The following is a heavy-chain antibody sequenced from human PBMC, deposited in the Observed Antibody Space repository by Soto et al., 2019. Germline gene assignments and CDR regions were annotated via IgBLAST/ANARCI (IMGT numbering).Heavy chain of an antibody. D-gene: IGHD3-10*01. V-gene: IGHV3-72*01. CDR2: SRNKANSYTT. CDR3: ARGSMVRGVWNFFDY. Sequence: EVQMVESGGGLVQPGGSLRLSCEASGFTFSDHYVDWVRQAPGKGLEWVGRSRNKANSYTTEYAASVKGRFTISRDDSKNSLYLQMNSLKTEDTAVYYCARGSMVRGVWNFFDYWGQGSLVTVSS. J-gene: IGHJ4*02. CDR1: GFTFSDHY.